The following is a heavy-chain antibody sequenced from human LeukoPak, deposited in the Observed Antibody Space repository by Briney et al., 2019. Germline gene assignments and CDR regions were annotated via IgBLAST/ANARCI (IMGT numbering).Heavy chain of an antibody. Sequence: GASVKVSCKASGYTFTSYGISWVRQAPGQGLEWMGWISAYNGNTNYARKLQGRVTMTTDTSTSTAYMELRSLRSDDTAVYYCARDRSYDSSGYYHEDWGQGTLVTVSS. CDR3: ARDRSYDSSGYYHED. J-gene: IGHJ4*02. D-gene: IGHD3-22*01. CDR1: GYTFTSYG. CDR2: ISAYNGNT. V-gene: IGHV1-18*01.